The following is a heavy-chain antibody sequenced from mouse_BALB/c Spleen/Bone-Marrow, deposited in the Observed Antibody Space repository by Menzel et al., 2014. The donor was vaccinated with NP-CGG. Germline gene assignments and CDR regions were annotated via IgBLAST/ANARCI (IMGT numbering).Heavy chain of an antibody. Sequence: VQLQQSGAELVKPGASVKLSCTASGFNIKDTYMRWVKQRPEQGLEWIGRIDPANGNTKYDPKFQGKATITADTSSNTAYLQLSSLTSEDTAVYYGSSYAMDYWGQGTSVTVSS. CDR3: SSYAMDY. V-gene: IGHV14-3*02. CDR2: IDPANGNT. J-gene: IGHJ4*01. CDR1: GFNIKDTY.